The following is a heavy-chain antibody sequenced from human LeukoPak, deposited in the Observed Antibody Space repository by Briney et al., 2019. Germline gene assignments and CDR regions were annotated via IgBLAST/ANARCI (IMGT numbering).Heavy chain of an antibody. CDR3: ASLRSGSYTYFDY. J-gene: IGHJ4*02. CDR2: ISSGGGGT. CDR1: GGSMSGYF. Sequence: ETLSLTCTVSGGSMSGYFWSWVRQAPGKGLEWVSAISSGGGGTYYADSVKGRFTISRDNSKNTLYLQVSSLRAEDTAVYFCASLRSGSYTYFDYWGQGTLVTVSS. D-gene: IGHD3-10*02. V-gene: IGHV3-23*01.